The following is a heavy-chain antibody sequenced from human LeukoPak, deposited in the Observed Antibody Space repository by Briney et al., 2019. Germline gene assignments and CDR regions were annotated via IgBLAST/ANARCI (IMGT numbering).Heavy chain of an antibody. J-gene: IGHJ6*02. CDR1: GYTLTELS. Sequence: ASVKVSCKVSGYTLTELSMHWVRQAPGKGLEWMGGFDPEDGETIYAQKFQGRVTMTEDTSTDTAYMERSSLRSEDTAVYYCATDDPRWLQFGYYYYGMDVWGQGTTVTVSS. CDR3: ATDDPRWLQFGYYYYGMDV. V-gene: IGHV1-24*01. D-gene: IGHD5-12*01. CDR2: FDPEDGET.